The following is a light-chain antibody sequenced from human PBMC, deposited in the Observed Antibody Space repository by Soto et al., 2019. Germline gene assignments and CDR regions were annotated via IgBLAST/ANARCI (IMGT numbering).Light chain of an antibody. Sequence: EIVLTQSPATLSLSPGESATLSCRASRNINRYLAWYHQKPGQPPRLLIYDASTRATGIPARFSGSGSGTDFTLTISSLEPEDFAVYYCQQRSNWPITFGQGTRLEIK. V-gene: IGKV3-11*01. CDR2: DAS. CDR1: RNINRY. J-gene: IGKJ5*01. CDR3: QQRSNWPIT.